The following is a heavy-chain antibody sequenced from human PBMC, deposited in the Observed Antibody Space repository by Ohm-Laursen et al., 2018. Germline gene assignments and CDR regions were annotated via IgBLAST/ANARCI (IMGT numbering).Heavy chain of an antibody. V-gene: IGHV3-73*01. Sequence: SLRLSCAAPGFTFSGSAMHWVRQASGKGLEWVGRIRSKANNYATEYTASVKGRFTISRDDSKNTAYLQMNSLKTEDTAVYYCTSRRDTYVDYWGQGTLVTVSS. CDR1: GFTFSGSA. D-gene: IGHD5-18*01. J-gene: IGHJ4*02. CDR3: TSRRDTYVDY. CDR2: IRSKANNYAT.